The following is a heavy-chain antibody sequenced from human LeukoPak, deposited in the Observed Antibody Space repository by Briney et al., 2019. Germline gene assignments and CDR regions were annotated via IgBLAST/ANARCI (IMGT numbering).Heavy chain of an antibody. D-gene: IGHD2-15*01. CDR2: ISGSGGTP. CDR1: GFTFSSYW. CDR3: AKFQGYCTGGTCPAAY. Sequence: GGSLRLSCAASGFTFSSYWMSWVRQAPGKGLEWVSGISGSGGTPYYADSVKGRFTISRDNSKNTLYLQLNSLRADDTAVYFCAKFQGYCTGGTCPAAYWGQGTLVTVSS. V-gene: IGHV3-23*01. J-gene: IGHJ4*02.